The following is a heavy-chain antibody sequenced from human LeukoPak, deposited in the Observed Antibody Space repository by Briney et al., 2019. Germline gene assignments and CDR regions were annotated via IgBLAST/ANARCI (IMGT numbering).Heavy chain of an antibody. J-gene: IGHJ4*02. Sequence: SETLSLTCTVPGGSISSGGYSRSWSRQHPGKGLEWTGYIYYSGSTSYNPSLKSRVIISVETSKNQFSLRLNSVTAAATAVYYCARDRPGTFYYDRSGYSRDYFFDYWGQGTLVTVSS. CDR1: GGSISSGGYS. CDR2: IYYSGST. D-gene: IGHD3-22*01. CDR3: ARDRPGTFYYDRSGYSRDYFFDY. V-gene: IGHV4-31*03.